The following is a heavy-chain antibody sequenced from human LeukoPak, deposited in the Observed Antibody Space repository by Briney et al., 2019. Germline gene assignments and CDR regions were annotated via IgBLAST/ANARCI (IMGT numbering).Heavy chain of an antibody. Sequence: PGGSLRLSCAASGFTFSSYAMSWVRQAPGKGLEWVSGMSGGGGSTFYADSVKGRFTISRDNSKNTLYLQMNSLRAEDTAVYYCAKSPGVVVATCVDSWAQGTLVTVS. V-gene: IGHV3-23*01. CDR2: MSGGGGST. J-gene: IGHJ4*02. D-gene: IGHD2-15*01. CDR3: AKSPGVVVATCVDS. CDR1: GFTFSSYA.